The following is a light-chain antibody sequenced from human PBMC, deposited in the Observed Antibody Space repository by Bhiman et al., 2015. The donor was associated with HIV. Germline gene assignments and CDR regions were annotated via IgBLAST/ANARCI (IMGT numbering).Light chain of an antibody. V-gene: IGLV3-21*04. Sequence: SYVLTQAPSVSVAPGKTAKMTCGGERFEGKSVHWYQQKPGQAPVLIIYFDKERPSGVPDRFSGSKSGTSASLAISGLRSEDEAAYYCAAWDDNLRSHVFGGGTELTVL. CDR3: AAWDDNLRSHV. J-gene: IGLJ3*02. CDR2: FDK. CDR1: RFEGKS.